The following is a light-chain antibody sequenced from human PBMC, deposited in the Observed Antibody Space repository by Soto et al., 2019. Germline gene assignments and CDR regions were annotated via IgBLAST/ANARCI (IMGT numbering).Light chain of an antibody. CDR1: SSDVGGYNY. V-gene: IGLV2-14*01. CDR3: SSYTSSSTYVV. CDR2: EVS. J-gene: IGLJ2*01. Sequence: QSALTQPASVSGSPGQSLTISCTGTSSDVGGYNYVSWYQQHPGKAPKLMIYEVSNRPSGVSNRFSGSKSGNTASLTISGLQAEDEADYYCSSYTSSSTYVVFGGGTKVTVL.